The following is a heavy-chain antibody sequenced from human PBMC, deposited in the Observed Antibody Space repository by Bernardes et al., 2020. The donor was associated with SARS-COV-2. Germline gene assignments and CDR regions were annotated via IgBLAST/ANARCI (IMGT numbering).Heavy chain of an antibody. J-gene: IGHJ6*02. CDR3: VGSSCGIDCYIGGLRSWDDGMDI. V-gene: IGHV4-39*01. CDR2: MYNSGST. D-gene: IGHD2-21*02. CDR1: GGSLSSSSYY. Sequence: SETLSLTCSVSGGSLSSSSYYWGWIRQPPGKGLEWIGTMYNSGSTYHNPSLKSRASISIDTSKNQVSLRLQSVTAADTAVYYCVGSSCGIDCYIGGLRSWDDGMDIWGQATTVSVSS.